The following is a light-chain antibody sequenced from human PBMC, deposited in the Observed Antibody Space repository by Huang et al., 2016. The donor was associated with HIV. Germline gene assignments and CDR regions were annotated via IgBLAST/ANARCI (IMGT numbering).Light chain of an antibody. J-gene: IGKJ1*01. Sequence: DIQMTQSPSSLSASVGDRVTITCRASQSISSYLSWYQQKPGKAPKLLIYGASILQSGVPSRFSGSGSRTDFTLTISSVQPEDLATYYCQQSYNTPWTFGQGTKVEIK. CDR3: QQSYNTPWT. V-gene: IGKV1-39*01. CDR2: GAS. CDR1: QSISSY.